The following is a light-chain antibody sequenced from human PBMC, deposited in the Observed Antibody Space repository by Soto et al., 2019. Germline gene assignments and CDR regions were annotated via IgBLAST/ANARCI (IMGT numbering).Light chain of an antibody. J-gene: IGLJ1*01. CDR1: SSDVGGYNY. V-gene: IGLV2-14*01. CDR2: EVS. CDR3: SSYTSSTLYV. Sequence: QSVLTQPASVCGSPGQSITISCTGTSSDVGGYNYVSWYQQYPGKAPKLMIYEVSNRPSGVSNRFSGSKSGNTASLTISGLQAEDEADYYCSSYTSSTLYVFGTGTKVTVL.